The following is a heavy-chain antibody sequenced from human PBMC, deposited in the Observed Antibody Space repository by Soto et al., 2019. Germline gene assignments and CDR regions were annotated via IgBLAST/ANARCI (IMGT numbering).Heavy chain of an antibody. Sequence: SETLSLTCTVSGGSISSSSYYWGWIRQPPGKGLEWIGSIYYSGSTYYNPSLKSRVTISVDTSKNQFSLKLSSVTAADTAVYYCARQYYGPDAFDIWGQGTMVTVSS. D-gene: IGHD3-3*01. CDR2: IYYSGST. J-gene: IGHJ3*02. CDR3: ARQYYGPDAFDI. V-gene: IGHV4-39*01. CDR1: GGSISSSSYY.